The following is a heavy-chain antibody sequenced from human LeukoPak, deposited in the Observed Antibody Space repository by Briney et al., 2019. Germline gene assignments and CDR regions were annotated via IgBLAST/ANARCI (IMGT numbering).Heavy chain of an antibody. J-gene: IGHJ4*02. CDR2: IGGSGGST. CDR3: AKDPWGFFSGSFYPPPLDF. CDR1: GFTFSSYA. Sequence: HPGGSLRLSCAASGFTFSSYAMSWVRQAPGKGLEWVSAIGGSGGSTYYADSVKGRFTISRDNSNNTPYLQVNSLRAEDTAVYYCAKDPWGFFSGSFYPPPLDFWGQGILVTVSS. D-gene: IGHD3-10*01. V-gene: IGHV3-23*01.